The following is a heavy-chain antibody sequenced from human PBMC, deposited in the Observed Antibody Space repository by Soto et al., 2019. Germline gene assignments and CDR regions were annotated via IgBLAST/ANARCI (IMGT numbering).Heavy chain of an antibody. Sequence: ESGGGLVQPGGSLRLSCAASGFTFSSYAMSWVRQAPGKGLEWVSAISGSGGSTYYADSVKGRFTISRDNSKNTLYLQMNSLRAEDTAVYYCAGAYYDILTGDYWGQGTLVTVSS. V-gene: IGHV3-23*01. CDR1: GFTFSSYA. CDR3: AGAYYDILTGDY. J-gene: IGHJ4*02. CDR2: ISGSGGST. D-gene: IGHD3-9*01.